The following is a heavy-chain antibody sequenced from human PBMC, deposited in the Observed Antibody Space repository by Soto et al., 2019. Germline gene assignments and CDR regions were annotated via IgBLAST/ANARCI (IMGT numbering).Heavy chain of an antibody. J-gene: IGHJ4*02. CDR3: ARDPGQDEAMDY. Sequence: QVQVVESGGGVVQPGRSLRLSGVASGFTFSNFGMPWARQAQAKGLEWVAVIWHDGKNKYYADSAEGRFTVSRDNSKNTLYLQMDSLTAEDTAVYYCARDPGQDEAMDYWGQGTLVTVSS. CDR1: GFTFSNFG. CDR2: IWHDGKNK. V-gene: IGHV3-33*01.